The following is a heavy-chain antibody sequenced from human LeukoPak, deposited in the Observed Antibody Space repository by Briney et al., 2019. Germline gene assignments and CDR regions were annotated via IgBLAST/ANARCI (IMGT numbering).Heavy chain of an antibody. CDR2: IYSGGST. CDR1: GFTVSSNY. V-gene: IGHV3-53*01. J-gene: IGHJ4*02. D-gene: IGHD6-19*01. Sequence: GGSLRHSCAASGFTVSSNYMSWVRKAPGKGLEWVSVIYSGGSTYYADSVKGRFTISRDDSKNTLYLQMNSLRAEDTAVYYCARALSGWYLDYWGQGTLVTVSS. CDR3: ARALSGWYLDY.